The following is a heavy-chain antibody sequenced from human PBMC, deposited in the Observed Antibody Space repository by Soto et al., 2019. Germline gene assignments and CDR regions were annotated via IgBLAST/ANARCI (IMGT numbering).Heavy chain of an antibody. CDR1: GFSLSTSGVG. J-gene: IGHJ3*02. CDR2: IYWSGDE. D-gene: IGHD6-6*01. CDR3: ARGPAARPVYAFDI. V-gene: IGHV2-5*01. Sequence: QGTLKESGPTLVKPTQTLTLTCSFSGFSLSTSGVGVGWIRQPPGKALEWLAHIYWSGDEHYRPSLKSRLSITKDTSINQVVLTMTDMDPVDTATYYCARGPAARPVYAFDIWGQGTMVTVSS.